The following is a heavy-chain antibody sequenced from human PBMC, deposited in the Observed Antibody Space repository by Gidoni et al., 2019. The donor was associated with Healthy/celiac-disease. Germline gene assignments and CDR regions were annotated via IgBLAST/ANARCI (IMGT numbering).Heavy chain of an antibody. V-gene: IGHV3-30*01. Sequence: QVQLVESVGGVVQPGRSLRLSCAASGFTFSSYAMHWVRQALGKELEWVAVISYDRSNKNYAGAVKGRFTISRDNSKNTRYLQMNSLRAEDTAVYYCARGDPYITTVTTVRGNDYWGQGTLVTVSS. CDR2: ISYDRSNK. D-gene: IGHD4-17*01. J-gene: IGHJ4*02. CDR1: GFTFSSYA. CDR3: ARGDPYITTVTTVRGNDY.